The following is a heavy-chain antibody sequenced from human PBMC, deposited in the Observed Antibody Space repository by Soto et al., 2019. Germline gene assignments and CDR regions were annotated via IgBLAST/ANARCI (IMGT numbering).Heavy chain of an antibody. V-gene: IGHV3-48*01. Sequence: EVQLVESGGGLVQPGGSLRLSCATSGFILSDGAMNWVRQAPGKVLEWVSYISSSSSVIDYADSVKGRFTVSRDNARNSLYLQMNSLRAEDTAVYYCARDLSWGSNWYYYMDVWGKGTTVTVSS. CDR2: ISSSSSVI. CDR1: GFILSDGA. D-gene: IGHD7-27*01. J-gene: IGHJ6*03. CDR3: ARDLSWGSNWYYYMDV.